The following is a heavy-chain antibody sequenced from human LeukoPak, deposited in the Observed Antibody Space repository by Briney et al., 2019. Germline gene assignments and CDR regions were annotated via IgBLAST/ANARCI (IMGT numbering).Heavy chain of an antibody. CDR2: ISSSSSTI. J-gene: IGHJ4*02. Sequence: GGSLRLSCAASGFTFSSYSMNWVRQAPGKGLEWVSYISSSSSTIYYADSVKGRFTISRDNAKNSLYLQMNSLRDEDTAVYYCAKGRDSSSWYLVDYWGQGTLVTVSS. D-gene: IGHD6-13*01. CDR1: GFTFSSYS. V-gene: IGHV3-48*02. CDR3: AKGRDSSSWYLVDY.